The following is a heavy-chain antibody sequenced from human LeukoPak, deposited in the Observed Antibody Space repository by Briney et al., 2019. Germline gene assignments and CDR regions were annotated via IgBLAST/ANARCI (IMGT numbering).Heavy chain of an antibody. CDR2: IYSGGST. J-gene: IGHJ5*02. CDR3: VRFNWNYWFDP. Sequence: GGSLRLSCAASGFTVSSNYMSWVRQAPGKGLEWVSVIYSGGSTYYADSVKGRFTISRDNSKNTLYLQMNSLRAEDTAVYYCVRFNWNYWFDPWGQGTLVTVSS. D-gene: IGHD1-7*01. CDR1: GFTVSSNY. V-gene: IGHV3-53*01.